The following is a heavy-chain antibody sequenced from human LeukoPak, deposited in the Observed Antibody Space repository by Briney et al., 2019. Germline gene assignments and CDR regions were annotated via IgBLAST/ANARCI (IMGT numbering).Heavy chain of an antibody. D-gene: IGHD3-3*01. CDR2: INGDGSST. Sequence: PGGSLRLSCAASGFTFSNYAMTWVRQAPGKGLVWVSRINGDGSSTSYADSVKGRFTISRDNAKNTLYLQMNSLRAEDTAVYYCARAGRILRFLEWLLYLDYWGQGTLVTVSS. CDR3: ARAGRILRFLEWLLYLDY. CDR1: GFTFSNYA. J-gene: IGHJ4*02. V-gene: IGHV3-74*01.